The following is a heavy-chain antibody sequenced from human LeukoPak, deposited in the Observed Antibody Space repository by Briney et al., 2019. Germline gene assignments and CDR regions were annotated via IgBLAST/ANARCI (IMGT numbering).Heavy chain of an antibody. Sequence: PGGSLRLSCAAFGFTLNDCWMHWVRQVPGTGLVWVSYINSGGTNTDYADSVKGRFTIFRDNAKKTLYLQMNSLRAEDTAVYYCVRQDSGSYLGGYWGQGTLVTVSS. D-gene: IGHD1-26*01. J-gene: IGHJ4*02. CDR1: GFTLNDCW. V-gene: IGHV3-74*01. CDR2: INSGGTNT. CDR3: VRQDSGSYLGGY.